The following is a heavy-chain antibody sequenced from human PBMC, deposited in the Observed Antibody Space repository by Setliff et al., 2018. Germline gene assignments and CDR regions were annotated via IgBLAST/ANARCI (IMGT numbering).Heavy chain of an antibody. J-gene: IGHJ3*02. CDR1: GFSFSRHW. Sequence: GESLKISCAVSGFSFSRHWMSWVRQAPGKGLEWVADIKQDGSTKYYLDSVKGRFTISRDNAKRSLYLQMNGLRADDTGVYYCVRDDADNYDAFDNWGQGTLVTVSS. D-gene: IGHD3-22*01. CDR2: IKQDGSTK. CDR3: VRDDADNYDAFDN. V-gene: IGHV3-7*01.